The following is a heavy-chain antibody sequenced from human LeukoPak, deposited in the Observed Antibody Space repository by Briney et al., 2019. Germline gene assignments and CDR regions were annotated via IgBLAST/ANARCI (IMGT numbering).Heavy chain of an antibody. J-gene: IGHJ4*02. CDR1: GFTLRSYA. CDR3: AKEGYNWNYVDY. D-gene: IGHD1-20*01. CDR2: IRGSGGST. V-gene: IGHV3-23*01. Sequence: GGSLRLSCAASGFTLRSYAMSWVRKAPGKGLEWVSAIRGSGGSTYYADSVKGRFTISRDNSKNTLYLQMNSLRAEDTAVYYCAKEGYNWNYVDYWGQGTLVTVSS.